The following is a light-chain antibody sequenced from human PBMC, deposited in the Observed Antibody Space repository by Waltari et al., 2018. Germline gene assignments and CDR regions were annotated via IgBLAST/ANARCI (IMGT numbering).Light chain of an antibody. J-gene: IGKJ4*01. V-gene: IGKV3-20*01. CDR2: GTS. CDR3: QQYDGEVVT. CDR1: QGVTRSS. Sequence: WRASQGVTRSSLAWYQEKRGEAPRLLIYGTSSRATGIPDRFSGSGSGTDFTLTISRLEPEDFAVYYCQQYDGEVVTFGGGTKVEI.